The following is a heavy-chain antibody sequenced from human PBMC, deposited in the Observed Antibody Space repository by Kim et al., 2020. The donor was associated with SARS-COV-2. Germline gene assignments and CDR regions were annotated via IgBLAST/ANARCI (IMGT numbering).Heavy chain of an antibody. D-gene: IGHD3-22*01. J-gene: IGHJ3*02. Sequence: QKLQGRVTMTTDTSTSTAYMELRSLRSDDTAVYYCARAAYDSRGGDAFDIWGQGTMVTVSS. V-gene: IGHV1-18*01. CDR3: ARAAYDSRGGDAFDI.